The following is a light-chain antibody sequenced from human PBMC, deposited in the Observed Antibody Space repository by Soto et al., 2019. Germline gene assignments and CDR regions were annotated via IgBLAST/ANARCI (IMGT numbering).Light chain of an antibody. CDR1: QSISSW. J-gene: IGKJ5*01. CDR2: DAS. CDR3: QHYNLYSVT. V-gene: IGKV1-5*01. Sequence: DIQMTQSPSTPSASVGDRVTITCRASQSISSWLAWYQQKPGKAPNLLIYDASTLESGVPSSFSGSGSGTEFTLTISGLQPDDFATYYCQHYNLYSVTFGQGTRLEIK.